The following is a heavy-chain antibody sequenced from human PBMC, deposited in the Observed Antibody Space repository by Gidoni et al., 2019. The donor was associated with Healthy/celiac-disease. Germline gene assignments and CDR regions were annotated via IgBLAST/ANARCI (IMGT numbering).Heavy chain of an antibody. CDR1: GGSISSYY. D-gene: IGHD5-18*01. CDR2: IYYSGST. J-gene: IGHJ6*03. Sequence: QVQLQESGPGLVKPSETLSLTCTVSGGSISSYYWSWIRQPPGKGLEWIGYIYYSGSTNYNPSLKSRVTISVDTSKNQFSLKLSSVTAADTAVYYCARGDTAMVRYFYYYYYMDVWGKGTTVTVSS. V-gene: IGHV4-59*01. CDR3: ARGDTAMVRYFYYYYYMDV.